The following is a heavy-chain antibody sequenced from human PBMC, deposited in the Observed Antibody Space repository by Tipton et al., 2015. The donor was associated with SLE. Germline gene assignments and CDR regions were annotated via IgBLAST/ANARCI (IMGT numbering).Heavy chain of an antibody. CDR3: ASPVSSAPGPYFQH. CDR2: INHSGST. CDR1: GGSISSSSYY. Sequence: TLSLTCTVSGGSISSSSYYWSWIRQPPGKGLEWIGEINHSGSTNYNPSLKSRVTISVDTSKNQFSLKLSSVTAADTAMYYCASPVSSAPGPYFQHWGQGTLVTVSS. V-gene: IGHV4-39*07. J-gene: IGHJ1*01. D-gene: IGHD6-25*01.